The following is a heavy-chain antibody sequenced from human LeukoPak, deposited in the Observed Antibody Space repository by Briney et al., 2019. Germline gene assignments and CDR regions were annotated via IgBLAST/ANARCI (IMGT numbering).Heavy chain of an antibody. CDR2: IYSSGST. D-gene: IGHD6-6*01. J-gene: IGHJ4*02. V-gene: IGHV4-4*07. CDR1: GGSISSYY. Sequence: SETLSLTCTVSGGSISSYYWSWIRQPAGKGLEWIGRIYSSGSTNYNPSLKSRVTISVDTSKNQFSLKLSSVTAADTAVYYCASAFIAARPGHFDYWGQGTLVTVSS. CDR3: ASAFIAARPGHFDY.